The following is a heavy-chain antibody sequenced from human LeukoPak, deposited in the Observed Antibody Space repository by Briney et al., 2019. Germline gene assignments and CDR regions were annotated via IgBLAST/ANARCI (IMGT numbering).Heavy chain of an antibody. CDR2: MPSRGSAT. D-gene: IGHD1-7*01. J-gene: IGHJ4*02. CDR1: GFTFNTFG. V-gene: IGHV3-30*02. Sequence: GGSLRLSCTTSGFTFNTFGMHWVRQAPGKGLEWVAFMPSRGSATYHAESVKGRFTISRDNSRSILYLQMNSLRPEDTAVYSCARSSFQWNYGSCLDSWGQGTLVTVSS. CDR3: ARSSFQWNYGSCLDS.